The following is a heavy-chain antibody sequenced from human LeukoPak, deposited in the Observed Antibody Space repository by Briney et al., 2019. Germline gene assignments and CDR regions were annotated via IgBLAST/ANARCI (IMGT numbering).Heavy chain of an antibody. Sequence: GSSVKVSCKASGGTFSSYAISWVRQAPGQGLEWMGGIIPIFVTANYAQKFQGRVTITTDEYTSTAYMELSSLRSEDTAVYYCAVGKMIFGVVIEYYYYMDVWGKGTTVTVSS. CDR3: AVGKMIFGVVIEYYYYMDV. CDR1: GGTFSSYA. CDR2: IIPIFVTA. J-gene: IGHJ6*03. V-gene: IGHV1-69*05. D-gene: IGHD3-3*01.